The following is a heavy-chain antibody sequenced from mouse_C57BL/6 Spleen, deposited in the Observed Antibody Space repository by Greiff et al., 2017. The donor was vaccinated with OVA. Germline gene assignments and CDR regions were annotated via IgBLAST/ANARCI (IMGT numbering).Heavy chain of an antibody. CDR3: TTVVATPYFDY. V-gene: IGHV1-15*01. Sequence: QVQLKESGAELVRPGASVTLSCKASGYTFTDYEMHWVKQTPVHGLEWIGAIDPETGGTAYNQKFKGKAILTADKSSSTAYMELRSLTSEDSAVYYCTTVVATPYFDYWGQGTTLTVSS. D-gene: IGHD1-1*01. CDR1: GYTFTDYE. J-gene: IGHJ2*01. CDR2: IDPETGGT.